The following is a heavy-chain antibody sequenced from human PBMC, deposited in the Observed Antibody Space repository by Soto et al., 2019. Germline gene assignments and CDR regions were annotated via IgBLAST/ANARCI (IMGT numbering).Heavy chain of an antibody. CDR2: ISYDGSNK. J-gene: IGHJ3*02. CDR3: AREGGYCSGGSCYDAFDI. D-gene: IGHD2-15*01. V-gene: IGHV3-30-3*01. Sequence: QVQLVESGGGVVQPGRSLRLSCAASGFTFSSYAMHWVRQAPGKGLEWVAVISYDGSNKYHADSVKGRFTISRDNSKNTLYLQMNSLRAEDTAVYYCAREGGYCSGGSCYDAFDIWGQGTMVTVSS. CDR1: GFTFSSYA.